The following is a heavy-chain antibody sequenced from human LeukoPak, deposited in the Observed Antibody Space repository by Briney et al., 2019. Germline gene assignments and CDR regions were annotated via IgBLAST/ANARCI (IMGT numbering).Heavy chain of an antibody. Sequence: PSETLSLTCTVSGGSISSYYWSWIRQPAGKGLEWIGRIYTSGSTNYNPSLKSRVTMSVDTSKNQFSLKLSSVTAADTAVYYCARDGPIMITFGGVIVPDAFDIWGQGTMVTVSS. CDR3: ARDGPIMITFGGVIVPDAFDI. CDR2: IYTSGST. J-gene: IGHJ3*02. CDR1: GGSISSYY. V-gene: IGHV4-4*07. D-gene: IGHD3-16*02.